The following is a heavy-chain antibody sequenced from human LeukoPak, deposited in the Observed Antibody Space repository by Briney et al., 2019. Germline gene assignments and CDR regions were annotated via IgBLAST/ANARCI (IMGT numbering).Heavy chain of an antibody. V-gene: IGHV1-69*04. J-gene: IGHJ4*02. CDR2: IIPILGIA. CDR1: GGTFSSYA. D-gene: IGHD1-26*01. Sequence: SVKVSCKASGGTFSSYAISWLRQAPGQGLEWMGRIIPILGIANYAQKFQGRVTITADKSTSTAYMELSSLRSEDTAVYYCASSGSYGGVTDYWGQGTLVTVSS. CDR3: ASSGSYGGVTDY.